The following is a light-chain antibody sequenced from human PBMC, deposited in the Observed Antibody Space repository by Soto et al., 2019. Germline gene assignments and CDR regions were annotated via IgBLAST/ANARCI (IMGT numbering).Light chain of an antibody. Sequence: QSALTQPRSVSGSPGQSVTISCTGTSSDVGDYNYVSWYQQYPGKAPKLVIYDVSKRPSGVPDRFSGSKSGNTASLTISGLQAEHEADYYCCSFAGSYTVRVFGGGTQLTVL. CDR2: DVS. CDR1: SSDVGDYNY. CDR3: CSFAGSYTVRV. J-gene: IGLJ3*02. V-gene: IGLV2-11*01.